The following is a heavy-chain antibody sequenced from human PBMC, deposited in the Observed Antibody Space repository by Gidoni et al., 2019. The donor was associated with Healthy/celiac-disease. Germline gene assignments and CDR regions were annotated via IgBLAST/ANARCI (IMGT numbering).Heavy chain of an antibody. D-gene: IGHD2-2*01. CDR2: ISSSSSYI. J-gene: IGHJ5*02. V-gene: IGHV3-21*01. Sequence: EVQLVESGGGLVKPGGSLRLSCAASGFTFCSYSMNWVRQAPGKGLEWVSSISSSSSYIDYADSVKGRFTISRDNAKNSLYLQMNSLRAEDTAVYYCARDQGEDFGGVPGGRFDPWGQGTLVTVSS. CDR1: GFTFCSYS. CDR3: ARDQGEDFGGVPGGRFDP.